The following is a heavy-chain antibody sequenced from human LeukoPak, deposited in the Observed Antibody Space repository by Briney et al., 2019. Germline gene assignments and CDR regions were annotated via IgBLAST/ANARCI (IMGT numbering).Heavy chain of an antibody. CDR1: GGSISSSSYY. V-gene: IGHV4-39*01. CDR3: ARQVTVTIYYFDY. D-gene: IGHD4-17*01. CDR2: IYYSGST. Sequence: SETLSLTCTVSGGSISSSSYYLGWIRQPPGKGLEWIGSIYYSGSTYYNPSLKSRVTISVDTSKNQFSLKLSSVTAADTAVYYCARQVTVTIYYFDYWGQGTLVTVSS. J-gene: IGHJ4*02.